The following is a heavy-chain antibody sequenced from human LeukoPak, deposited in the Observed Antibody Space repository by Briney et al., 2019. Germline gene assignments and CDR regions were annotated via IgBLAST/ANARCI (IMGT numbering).Heavy chain of an antibody. CDR2: IKTDGSIA. CDR1: GFSFSFYW. J-gene: IGHJ4*02. Sequence: GVSLRLSCAASGFSFSFYWMHWVRQAPGKGPVWVSRIKTDGSIADYADSVKGRFTISRDKSKNTLYLQMNSLRPEDTAVYHCAKDQDSSSWYAFFDYWGQGTLVTVSS. D-gene: IGHD6-13*01. CDR3: AKDQDSSSWYAFFDY. V-gene: IGHV3-74*01.